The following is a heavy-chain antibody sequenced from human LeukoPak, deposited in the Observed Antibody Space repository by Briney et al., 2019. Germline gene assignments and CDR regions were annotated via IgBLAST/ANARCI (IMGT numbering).Heavy chain of an antibody. V-gene: IGHV4-59*01. D-gene: IGHD6-13*01. CDR3: APGRVGSGSWSEGPGY. J-gene: IGHJ4*02. CDR2: IYYSGST. CDR1: GVSISNFY. Sequence: PSETLSLTCTVSGVSISNFYWSWIRQPPGKGLEWIGYIYYSGSTNYNPSLKSRLTISVDTSKNQFFLRLNSVTAAETVVYYWAPGRVGSGSWSEGPGYWGQGTLVTVSS.